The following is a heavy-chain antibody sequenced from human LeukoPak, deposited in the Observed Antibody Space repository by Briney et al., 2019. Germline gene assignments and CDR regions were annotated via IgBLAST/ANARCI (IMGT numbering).Heavy chain of an antibody. J-gene: IGHJ4*02. CDR2: IYPDDSDT. CDR1: GYTFTSYD. CDR3: ARPRREVAALDY. V-gene: IGHV5-51*01. Sequence: GASVKVSCTASGYTFTSYDINWVRQATGQGLEWMGIIYPDDSDTRYSPSFQGQVNISANQSSNTTYLQWSSLKASDTAIYYCARPRREVAALDYWGQGTLVTVSS. D-gene: IGHD6-6*01.